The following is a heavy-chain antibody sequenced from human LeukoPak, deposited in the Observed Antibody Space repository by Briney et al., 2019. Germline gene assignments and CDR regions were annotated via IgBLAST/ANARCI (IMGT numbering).Heavy chain of an antibody. D-gene: IGHD5-12*01. CDR1: GGSISSSSYY. CDR3: ARIDSSGCTHY. J-gene: IGHJ4*02. Sequence: KPSETLSLTCTVSGGSISSSSYYWGWIRQPPGKGLEWIGSIYYSGSTYYNPSLKSRVTISVDTSKNQFSLKLSSVTAADTAVYYCARIDSSGCTHYWGQGTLVTVSS. CDR2: IYYSGST. V-gene: IGHV4-39*01.